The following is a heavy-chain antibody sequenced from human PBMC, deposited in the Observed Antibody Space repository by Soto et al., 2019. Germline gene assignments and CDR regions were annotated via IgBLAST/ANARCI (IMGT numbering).Heavy chain of an antibody. Sequence: SETLSLTCAVYGGSFSGYYWSWIRQPPGKGLEWIGEINHSGSTNYNPSLKSRVTISVDTSKNQFSLKLSSVTAADTAVYYCARLAYDYGDYGSDAFDIWGQGTMVTVSS. CDR2: INHSGST. V-gene: IGHV4-34*01. J-gene: IGHJ3*02. D-gene: IGHD4-17*01. CDR3: ARLAYDYGDYGSDAFDI. CDR1: GGSFSGYY.